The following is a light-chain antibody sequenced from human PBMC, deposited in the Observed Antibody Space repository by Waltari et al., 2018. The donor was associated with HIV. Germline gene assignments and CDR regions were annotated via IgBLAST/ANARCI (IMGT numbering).Light chain of an antibody. CDR3: AAWDDSLKGGA. CDR1: TTNPGRTT. V-gene: IGLV1-44*01. J-gene: IGLJ1*01. CDR2: SNN. Sequence: QSVLAQPPTASGTPGPRVTISSSGSTTNPGRTTVRCSQQRPGTAPKLLIYSNNERPSGVPDRLSGSTSGTSASLVISGLQSEDEADYYCAAWDDSLKGGAFGTGTKVTVL.